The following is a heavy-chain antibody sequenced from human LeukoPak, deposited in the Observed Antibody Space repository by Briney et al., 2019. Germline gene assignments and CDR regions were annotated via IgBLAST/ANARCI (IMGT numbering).Heavy chain of an antibody. CDR3: ASEGFWSGYPDAFDI. J-gene: IGHJ3*02. CDR1: GGSISSYY. D-gene: IGHD3-3*01. CDR2: IYYSGST. Sequence: PSETLSLTCTVSGGSISSYYWSWIRQPPGKGLEWIGYIYYSGSTNYNPSLTSRVTISVDTSKNQFSLKLSSVTAADTAVYYCASEGFWSGYPDAFDIWGQGTMVTVSS. V-gene: IGHV4-59*01.